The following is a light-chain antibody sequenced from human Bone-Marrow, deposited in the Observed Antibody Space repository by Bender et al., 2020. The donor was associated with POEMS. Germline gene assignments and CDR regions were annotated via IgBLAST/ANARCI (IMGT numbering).Light chain of an antibody. J-gene: IGLJ3*02. V-gene: IGLV3-21*04. CDR2: YDS. CDR1: NIGSKS. Sequence: SYVLTQPPSVSVAPGKTARITCGGNNIGSKSVHWYQQQPGQAPVLVIYYDSDRPSGIPERFSGSNSGNAATLTISRVEAGDEADYYCQVWDRSTGAVVFGGGTRLTVL. CDR3: QVWDRSTGAVV.